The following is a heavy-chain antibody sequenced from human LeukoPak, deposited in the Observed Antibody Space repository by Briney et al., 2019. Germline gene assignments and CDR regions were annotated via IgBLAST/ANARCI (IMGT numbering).Heavy chain of an antibody. Sequence: HPGGSLRLSCAASGFTFSIFAMSWVRQAPGKGLEWVSTIGGPLHGPPETYYTDSVKGRFTISRDNSKNTVFLQMNSVKVDDTARYYFVKDAIKGNSIYDAFDVWGQGTMVTVSP. CDR2: IGGPLHGPPET. CDR3: VKDAIKGNSIYDAFDV. V-gene: IGHV3-23*01. J-gene: IGHJ3*01. CDR1: GFTFSIFA. D-gene: IGHD4-23*01.